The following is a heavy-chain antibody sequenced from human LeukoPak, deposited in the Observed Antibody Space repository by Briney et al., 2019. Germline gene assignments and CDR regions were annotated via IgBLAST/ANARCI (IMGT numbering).Heavy chain of an antibody. J-gene: IGHJ4*02. CDR3: ARGGMQQLELDY. CDR1: GGSFSGYY. D-gene: IGHD6-13*01. CDR2: INHSGST. V-gene: IGHV4-34*01. Sequence: PSETLSLTCAVYGGSFSGYYWSWIRQPPGKGLEWIGEINHSGSTNYNPSLKSRVTISVDTSKNQFSLKLCSVTAADTAAYYCARGGMQQLELDYWGQGTLVTVSS.